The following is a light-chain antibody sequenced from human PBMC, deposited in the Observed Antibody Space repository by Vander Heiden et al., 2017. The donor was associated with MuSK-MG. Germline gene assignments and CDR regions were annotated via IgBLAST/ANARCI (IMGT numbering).Light chain of an antibody. CDR1: HSLLHSNVYNY. J-gene: IGKJ2*02. Sequence: DLVVTQTPLPLPVIPGEPASISCRSSHSLLHSNVYNYLHWYLQKPGQSPQLLICMGSNRASGVPDSFSGSGSGTDYTLSISRVEAEDVGIYYCKQLLNSPRTFGQGTKVEI. V-gene: IGKV2-28*01. CDR3: KQLLNSPRT. CDR2: MGS.